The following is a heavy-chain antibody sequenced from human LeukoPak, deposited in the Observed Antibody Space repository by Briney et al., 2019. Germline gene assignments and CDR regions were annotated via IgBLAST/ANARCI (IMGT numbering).Heavy chain of an antibody. J-gene: IGHJ6*04. V-gene: IGHV3-53*01. CDR3: AKEGDCSTTSCLTGGLDV. CDR1: GFIVSANY. CDR2: IYTGGST. D-gene: IGHD2-2*01. Sequence: PGGSLRLSCAASGFIVSANYMSWVRQAPGKGLEWVSVIYTGGSTCYADSVKGRFTISRDNSKNTVYLQMTSLRAEDTAVYYCAKEGDCSTTSCLTGGLDVWGKGTTVTVS.